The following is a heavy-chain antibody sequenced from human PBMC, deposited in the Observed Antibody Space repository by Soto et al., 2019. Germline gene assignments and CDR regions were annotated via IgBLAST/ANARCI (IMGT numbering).Heavy chain of an antibody. V-gene: IGHV4-34*01. D-gene: IGHD6-19*01. Sequence: SETLSLTCAVYGGSFSGYYWSWIRQPPGKGLEWIGEINHSGSTNYNPSLKSRVTISVDTSKNQFSLKLNSVTAADTALFYCARRHSVAAFYFDYWGQGALVTVSS. CDR1: GGSFSGYY. J-gene: IGHJ4*02. CDR2: INHSGST. CDR3: ARRHSVAAFYFDY.